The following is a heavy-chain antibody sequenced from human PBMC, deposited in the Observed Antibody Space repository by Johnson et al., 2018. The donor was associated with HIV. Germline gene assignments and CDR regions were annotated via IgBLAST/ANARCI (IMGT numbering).Heavy chain of an antibody. CDR1: GFTFDDYA. D-gene: IGHD5-12*01. V-gene: IGHV3-30-3*01. CDR2: ISYDGSNK. CDR3: ARLFDIVATIDAFDI. J-gene: IGHJ3*02. Sequence: QVQLVESGGGLVQPGRSLRLSCAASGFTFDDYAMHWVRQAPGKGLEWVAVISYDGSNKYYADSVKGRFTISRDNSKNTLYLQMNSLRAEDTAVYYCARLFDIVATIDAFDIWGQGTMVTVSS.